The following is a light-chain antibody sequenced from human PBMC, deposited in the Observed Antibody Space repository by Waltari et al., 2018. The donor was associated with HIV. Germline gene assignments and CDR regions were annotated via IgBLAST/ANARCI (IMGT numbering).Light chain of an antibody. V-gene: IGKV1-39*01. Sequence: DIQMTQSPSSLSASVGDRATITCRASQSVDTFLNWYQQKPGKAPKLLIYGASTLQSGVPSRFSGSGSRTDFTLTISSLQPEDFATYYCQRSYNSPLTFGGGTKVEIK. CDR3: QRSYNSPLT. CDR2: GAS. J-gene: IGKJ4*01. CDR1: QSVDTF.